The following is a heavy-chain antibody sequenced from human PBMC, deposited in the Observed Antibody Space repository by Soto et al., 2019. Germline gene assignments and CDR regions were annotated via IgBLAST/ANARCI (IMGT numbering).Heavy chain of an antibody. CDR3: ARGYFEQWLLSAYNYYYYGMDV. CDR1: GYTFTGYY. J-gene: IGHJ6*02. Sequence: ASVKVSCKASGYTFTGYYMHWVRQAPGQGLEWMGWINPNSGGTNYAQKSQGWVTMTRDTSISTAYMELSRLRSDDTAVYYCARGYFEQWLLSAYNYYYYGMDVWGQGTKVTVSS. CDR2: INPNSGGT. D-gene: IGHD6-19*01. V-gene: IGHV1-2*04.